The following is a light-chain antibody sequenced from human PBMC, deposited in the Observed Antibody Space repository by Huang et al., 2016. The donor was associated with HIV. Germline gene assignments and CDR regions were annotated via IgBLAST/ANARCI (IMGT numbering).Light chain of an antibody. J-gene: IGKJ1*01. Sequence: EIVLTQSPATLSLSPGERATLSCRARRSVSSYLAWYQQKPGQAPRRLIYDASNRATGIPARFSGSGSGTDFTLTISSLEPEDFAVYYCQQRSNWPPWTFGQGTKVEIK. CDR1: RSVSSY. V-gene: IGKV3-11*01. CDR3: QQRSNWPPWT. CDR2: DAS.